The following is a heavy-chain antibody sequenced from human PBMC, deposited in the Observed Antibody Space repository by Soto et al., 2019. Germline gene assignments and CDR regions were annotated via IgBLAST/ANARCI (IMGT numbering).Heavy chain of an antibody. Sequence: EVQLVESGGGLVQPGGSLRLSCVASGFTFSGYWMHWVRQAPGKGLVWVSRISSDGTTTYYADSVEGRFTISRDNARNTLYLQLNSLRAEDTAVYYCARDYWAQVDHWGQGTLVTVSS. CDR2: ISSDGTTT. CDR3: ARDYWAQVDH. CDR1: GFTFSGYW. V-gene: IGHV3-74*01. D-gene: IGHD2-8*02. J-gene: IGHJ4*02.